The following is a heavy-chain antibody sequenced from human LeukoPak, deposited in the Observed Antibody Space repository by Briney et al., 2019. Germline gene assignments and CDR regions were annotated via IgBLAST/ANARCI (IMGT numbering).Heavy chain of an antibody. CDR3: ARGYYDSSGYYLGFDY. D-gene: IGHD3-22*01. CDR2: MYYSGRT. V-gene: IGHV4-59*01. Sequence: SETLSLTCTVSGGSISSYYWSWIRQPPGKGLEWIGYMYYSGRTNYNPSLKSRVTISVDTSKNQFSLKLSSVTAADTAVYSCARGYYDSSGYYLGFDYWGQGTLVTVSS. J-gene: IGHJ4*02. CDR1: GGSISSYY.